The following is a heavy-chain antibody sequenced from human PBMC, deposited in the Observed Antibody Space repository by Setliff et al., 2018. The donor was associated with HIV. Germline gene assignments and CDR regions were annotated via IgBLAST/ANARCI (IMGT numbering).Heavy chain of an antibody. Sequence: LGAYLRLSCAASGFTFSSYAIHWVRQAPGKGLEWVSIITDDGSRKLYADSVKGRFTTSRDNSKNTLFLQMNSLRIEDTAVYFCARATYGMDVWGQGTTVTV. CDR2: ITDDGSRK. CDR1: GFTFSSYA. CDR3: ARATYGMDV. D-gene: IGHD1-1*01. V-gene: IGHV3-30*03. J-gene: IGHJ6*02.